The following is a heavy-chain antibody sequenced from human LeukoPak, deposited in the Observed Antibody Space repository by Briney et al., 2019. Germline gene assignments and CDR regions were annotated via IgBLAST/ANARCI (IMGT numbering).Heavy chain of an antibody. D-gene: IGHD4-17*01. Sequence: GGSLRLSCAASGFTFNKYAMTWVRQAPGKGLEWVSGISGSDGRTFYADSVKGRFTISRDNSKNTLYLQMNSLRAEDTAVYYCGRSSSGQNGAYQHWGQGTLVTVSS. CDR1: GFTFNKYA. CDR3: GRSSSGQNGAYQH. J-gene: IGHJ1*01. V-gene: IGHV3-23*01. CDR2: ISGSDGRT.